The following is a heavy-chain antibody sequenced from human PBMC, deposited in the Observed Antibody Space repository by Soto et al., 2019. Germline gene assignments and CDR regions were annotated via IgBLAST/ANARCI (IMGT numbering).Heavy chain of an antibody. J-gene: IGHJ4*02. CDR1: GFRYNTYL. CDR2: INTHGSSI. D-gene: IGHD6-13*01. Sequence: GGSLRLSCAASGFRYNTYLMHWVRPAPGKGLAWVSRINTHGSSIIYVDSVKGRFTISRDNAKNTLYLQMNNLRAEDTAVYYFGRAPPQICEAGTNWYHFDFWGQGALVTVSS. V-gene: IGHV3-74*01. CDR3: GRAPPQICEAGTNWYHFDF.